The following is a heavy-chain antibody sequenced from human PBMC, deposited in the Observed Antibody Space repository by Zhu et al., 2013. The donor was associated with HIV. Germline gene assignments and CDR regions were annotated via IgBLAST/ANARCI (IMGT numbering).Heavy chain of an antibody. Sequence: VQLVESGGGLVEPGGSLRLSCAASGFGFTNAWMSWVRQAPGKGLEWVGRIKSKADGGTTDNAAPVKGRFTISRDDSKNTLYLQMNSLETEDTAVYYCSDGLAIWGQGTTVTVSS. CDR1: GFGFTNAW. CDR3: SDGLAI. CDR2: IKSKADGGTT. V-gene: IGHV3-15*01. J-gene: IGHJ6*02. D-gene: IGHD6-25*01.